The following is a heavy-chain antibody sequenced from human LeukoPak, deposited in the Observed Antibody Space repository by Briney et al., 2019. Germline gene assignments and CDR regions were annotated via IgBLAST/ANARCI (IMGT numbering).Heavy chain of an antibody. Sequence: KPSAPLSLTCTVSGGSISSYYWSWIRQPPGKGLEWIGYIDYSGGTNYNPSLKSRVTISVDTSKNQFSLKLSSVTAADTAVYYCARTISGRYCDYWGQGTLVTVSS. D-gene: IGHD1-26*01. CDR2: IDYSGGT. V-gene: IGHV4-59*08. CDR3: ARTISGRYCDY. J-gene: IGHJ4*02. CDR1: GGSISSYY.